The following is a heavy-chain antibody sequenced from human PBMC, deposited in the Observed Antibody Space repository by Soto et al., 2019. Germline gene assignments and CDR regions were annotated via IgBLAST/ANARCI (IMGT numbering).Heavy chain of an antibody. CDR3: ARGRRASGYGMDV. D-gene: IGHD1-26*01. CDR2: INHSGST. Sequence: QVQLQQWGAGLLKPSETLSLTCAVYGGSFSGYYWSWIRQPPGKGLEWIGEINHSGSTNYNPSLKSRVTISGDTSRNQFSLKLSSVTAADTAVYYCARGRRASGYGMDVWGQGTTVTVSS. CDR1: GGSFSGYY. J-gene: IGHJ6*02. V-gene: IGHV4-34*01.